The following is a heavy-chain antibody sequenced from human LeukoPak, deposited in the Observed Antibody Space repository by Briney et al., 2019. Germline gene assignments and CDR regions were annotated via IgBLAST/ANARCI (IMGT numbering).Heavy chain of an antibody. Sequence: KSSETLSLTRTVSGGSISSSSYYWGWIRPPPGKGLAWIGSIYYSWSTYYNPSLKSRVTISVDTSKNQFSLKLSSVTAADTAVYYCARHRSCSGGSCYSLWCDLWGQETLVTVSS. D-gene: IGHD2-15*01. CDR1: GGSISSSSYY. J-gene: IGHJ5*02. CDR3: ARHRSCSGGSCYSLWCDL. CDR2: IYYSWST. V-gene: IGHV4-39*01.